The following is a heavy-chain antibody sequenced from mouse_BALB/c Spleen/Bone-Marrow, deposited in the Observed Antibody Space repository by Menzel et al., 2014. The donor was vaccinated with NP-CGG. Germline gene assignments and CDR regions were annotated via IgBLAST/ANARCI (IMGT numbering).Heavy chain of an antibody. CDR3: AREGGHYDAMDY. CDR2: IYPYNGAT. Sequence: VQLQQPGPELVNPGASIKISCKASGYTFTDYNIHWVKQSHGKSLEWIGYIYPYNGATGNNQKFNIKATLTVDKSSSTAFMELRSRLSEDSTVYYCAREGGHYDAMDYWGQGTSVTVSS. V-gene: IGHV1S29*02. D-gene: IGHD1-2*01. CDR1: GYTFTDYN. J-gene: IGHJ4*01.